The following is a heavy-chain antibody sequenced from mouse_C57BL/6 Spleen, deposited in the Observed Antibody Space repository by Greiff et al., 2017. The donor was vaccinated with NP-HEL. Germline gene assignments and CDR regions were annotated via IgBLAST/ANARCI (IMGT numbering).Heavy chain of an antibody. CDR3: ARRPGSSSYYAMDY. CDR1: GYSFTDYN. Sequence: EVKLMESGPELVKPGASVKISCKASGYSFTDYNMNWVKQSNGKSLEWIGVINPNYGTTSYNQKFKGKATLTVDQSSSTAYMQLNSLTSEDSAVYYCARRPGSSSYYAMDYWGQGTSVTVSS. CDR2: INPNYGTT. J-gene: IGHJ4*01. V-gene: IGHV1-39*01. D-gene: IGHD1-1*01.